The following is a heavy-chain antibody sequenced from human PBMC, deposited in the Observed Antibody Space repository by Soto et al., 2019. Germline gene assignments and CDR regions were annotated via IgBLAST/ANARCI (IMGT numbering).Heavy chain of an antibody. D-gene: IGHD3-16*01. J-gene: IGHJ4*02. CDR1: GFSLSTRGVG. V-gene: IGHV2-5*02. Sequence: QITLKESGPPLVKPTQTLTLTCNFSGFSLSTRGVGVGWIRQPPGKALEWLTLIYWDDAKEYSPSLRSRITTTKDTSKNHVVLTRTDMAPVETATYYCAHKGGGDRILDYWGQGTLVTVSS. CDR3: AHKGGGDRILDY. CDR2: IYWDDAK.